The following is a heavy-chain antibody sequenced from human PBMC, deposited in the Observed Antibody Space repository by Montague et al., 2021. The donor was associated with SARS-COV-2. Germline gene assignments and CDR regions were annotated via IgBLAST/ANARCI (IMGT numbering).Heavy chain of an antibody. CDR3: ARAQNICFIANCVNYFDL. D-gene: IGHD2-15*01. CDR1: GGSTSNYY. CDR2: IFYTGST. J-gene: IGHJ4*02. Sequence: SETLSLTCSVSGGSTSNYYWTWIRQSPGKGLQWIGYIFYTGSTKFNPSLKSRVSMSLDTSKHHFSLRLSAVTAADTARYYCARAQNICFIANCVNYFDLWGLGALVTVSS. V-gene: IGHV4-59*01.